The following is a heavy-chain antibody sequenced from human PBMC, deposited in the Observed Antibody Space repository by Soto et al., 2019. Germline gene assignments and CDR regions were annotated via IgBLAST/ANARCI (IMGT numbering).Heavy chain of an antibody. D-gene: IGHD3-3*01. V-gene: IGHV1-18*01. CDR1: GYTFTSYG. CDR3: ARDQVTIFVSGNYYGMDV. CDR2: ISAYNGNT. J-gene: IGHJ6*02. Sequence: QVQLVQSVAEVKKPGASVKVSCKASGYTFTSYGISWVRQAPGQGLEWMGWISAYNGNTNYAQKLQGRVTMTTDTSTSTAYMELRSLRSDDTAVYYCARDQVTIFVSGNYYGMDVWGQGTTVTVSS.